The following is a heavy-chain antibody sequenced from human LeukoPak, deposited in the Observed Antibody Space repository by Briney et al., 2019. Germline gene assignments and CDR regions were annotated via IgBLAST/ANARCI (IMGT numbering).Heavy chain of an antibody. CDR1: GYTFTGYY. V-gene: IGHV1-2*02. D-gene: IGHD3-22*01. J-gene: IGHJ4*02. Sequence: ASVKVSCXASGYTFTGYYMHWVRQAHGQGLEWMGWINPNSGGTNYAQKFQGRVTMTRDTSISTAYMELSRLRSDDTAVYYCARTYYYDSSGPVTDYWGQGTLVTVSS. CDR2: INPNSGGT. CDR3: ARTYYYDSSGPVTDY.